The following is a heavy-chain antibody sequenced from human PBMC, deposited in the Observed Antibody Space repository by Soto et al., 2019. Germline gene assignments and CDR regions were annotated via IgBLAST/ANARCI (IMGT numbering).Heavy chain of an antibody. Sequence: SXRLSCAASGFTFSSYSMSWVRQAPGKGLEWVSAISGSGGSTYYADSVKGRFTISRDNSKNTLYLQMNSLRAEDTAVYYCAKKPQWELLPYYFDYWGQGTLVTVSS. V-gene: IGHV3-23*01. CDR2: ISGSGGST. D-gene: IGHD1-26*01. J-gene: IGHJ4*02. CDR3: AKKPQWELLPYYFDY. CDR1: GFTFSSYS.